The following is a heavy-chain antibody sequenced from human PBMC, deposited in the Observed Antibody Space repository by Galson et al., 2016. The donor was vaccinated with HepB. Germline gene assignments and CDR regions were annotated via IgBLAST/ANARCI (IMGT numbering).Heavy chain of an antibody. Sequence: SLRLSCAASAFTFNSYWMSWVRQAPGRGLEWVSGISGSGASTTYADSVKGRFTISRDNSKNALHLQMNSLRAEDTAVYYCARDLPLLGWGQGTLVTVSS. CDR3: ARDLPLLG. J-gene: IGHJ4*02. V-gene: IGHV3-23*01. CDR1: AFTFNSYW. D-gene: IGHD2-15*01. CDR2: ISGSGAST.